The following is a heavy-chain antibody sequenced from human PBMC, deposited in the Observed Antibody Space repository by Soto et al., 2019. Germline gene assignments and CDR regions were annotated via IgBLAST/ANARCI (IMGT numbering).Heavy chain of an antibody. Sequence: GGSLRLSCAASGFTFSNAWMSWVRQAPGKGLEWVGRIKSKTDGGTTDYAAPVKGRFTISRDDSKNTLYLQMNSLNTEDTAVYYCSRQASDFWSGKPQYYMDVWGKGTTVTVSS. CDR2: IKSKTDGGTT. J-gene: IGHJ6*03. V-gene: IGHV3-15*01. CDR3: SRQASDFWSGKPQYYMDV. CDR1: GFTFSNAW. D-gene: IGHD3-3*01.